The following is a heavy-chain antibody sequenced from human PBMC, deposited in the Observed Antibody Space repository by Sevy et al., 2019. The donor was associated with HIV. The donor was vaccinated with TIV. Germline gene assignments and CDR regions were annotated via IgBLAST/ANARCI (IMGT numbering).Heavy chain of an antibody. CDR3: AADSGNYYGAFDI. J-gene: IGHJ3*02. CDR2: MYRGGST. D-gene: IGHD1-26*01. Sequence: SETLSLTCAVSGYSINSGYYWGWVRQPPGKGLEWIGSMYRGGSTYYNPSLKSRVTISVDTSKNQFSPKLSSVTAADTAVYYSAADSGNYYGAFDIWGQGTMVTVSS. CDR1: GYSINSGYY. V-gene: IGHV4-38-2*01.